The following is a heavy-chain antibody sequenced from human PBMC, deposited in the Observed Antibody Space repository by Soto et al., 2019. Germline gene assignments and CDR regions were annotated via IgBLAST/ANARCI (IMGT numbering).Heavy chain of an antibody. CDR3: ARGYVMNFDY. Sequence: QVQLQQWGAGLLKPSETLSLTCAIYGGSFSGYYWSWLRQPPGKGLEWIGEINHSGSTNYNPSLDSRVAISADTSKIQFSLKLSSVTAADTAVYYCARGYVMNFDYWGQGTLVTFSS. CDR2: INHSGST. CDR1: GGSFSGYY. J-gene: IGHJ4*02. V-gene: IGHV4-34*01. D-gene: IGHD3-10*02.